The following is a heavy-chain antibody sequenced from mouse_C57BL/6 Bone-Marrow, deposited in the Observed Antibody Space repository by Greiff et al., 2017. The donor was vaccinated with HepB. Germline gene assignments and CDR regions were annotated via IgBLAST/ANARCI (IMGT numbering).Heavy chain of an antibody. J-gene: IGHJ2*01. CDR2: INPYNGGT. D-gene: IGHD2-1*01. CDR1: GYTFTDYY. CDR3: ARDLIYYGNYDYFDY. V-gene: IGHV1-19*01. Sequence: EVQLQQSGPVLVKPGASVKMSCKASGYTFTDYYMNWVKQSHGKSLEWIGVINPYNGGTSYNQKFKGKATLTVDKSSSTAYMELNSLTSEDSAVYYCARDLIYYGNYDYFDYWGQGTTLTVSS.